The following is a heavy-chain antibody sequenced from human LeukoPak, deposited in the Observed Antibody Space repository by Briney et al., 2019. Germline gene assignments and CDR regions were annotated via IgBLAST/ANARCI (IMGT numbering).Heavy chain of an antibody. J-gene: IGHJ4*02. Sequence: GGSPRLSCAASGFTFSSYGMSWVRQAPGKGPQWVSAITGSGGTTYYADSVKGRFTISRDNSKNTLYLQMNSLRAEDTAVYYCAKIQGYFDYWGQGTLVTVSS. V-gene: IGHV3-23*01. CDR2: ITGSGGTT. CDR3: AKIQGYFDY. CDR1: GFTFSSYG.